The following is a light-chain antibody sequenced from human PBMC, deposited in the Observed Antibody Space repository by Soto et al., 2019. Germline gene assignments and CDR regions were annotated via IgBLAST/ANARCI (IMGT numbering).Light chain of an antibody. CDR1: SSDVGGYNY. J-gene: IGLJ2*01. V-gene: IGLV2-14*01. Sequence: QSALPQPASVSGSPGQSITISCTGTSSDVGGYNYVSWYKQHPGKAPKLMIYEVSNRPSGVSNRFSGSKSGNTASLTISGLQAEDEADYYCSSYTSSSTLVVFGGGTKLTVL. CDR3: SSYTSSSTLVV. CDR2: EVS.